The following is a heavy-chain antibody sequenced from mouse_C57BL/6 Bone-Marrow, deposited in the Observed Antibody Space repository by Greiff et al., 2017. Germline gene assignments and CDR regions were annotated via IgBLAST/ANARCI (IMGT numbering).Heavy chain of an antibody. D-gene: IGHD1-1*01. V-gene: IGHV1-81*01. J-gene: IGHJ2*01. CDR1: GYTFTSYG. CDR2: IYPRSGNT. CDR3: ARAEIYYCAY. Sequence: QVQLQQSGAELARPGASVKLSCKASGYTFTSYGISWVKQRTGQGLEWIGEIYPRSGNTYYNEKFKGKATLTADKSSSTAHMELRSLTSEDSAVYFCARAEIYYCAYWGQGTTLTVSS.